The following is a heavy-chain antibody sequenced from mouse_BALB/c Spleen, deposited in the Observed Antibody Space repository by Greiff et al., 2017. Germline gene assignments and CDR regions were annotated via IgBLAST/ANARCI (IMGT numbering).Heavy chain of an antibody. J-gene: IGHJ2*01. CDR3: TRSDYGSRIDY. V-gene: IGHV1-69*02. D-gene: IGHD1-1*01. CDR1: GYTFTSYW. CDR2: IYPSDSYT. Sequence: VQLQQSGAELAKPGASVKMSCKASGYTFTSYWMHWVKQRPGQGLEWIGNIYPSDSYTNYNQKFKDKATLTVDKSSSTAYMQLSSPTSEDSAVYYCTRSDYGSRIDYWGQGTTLTVSS.